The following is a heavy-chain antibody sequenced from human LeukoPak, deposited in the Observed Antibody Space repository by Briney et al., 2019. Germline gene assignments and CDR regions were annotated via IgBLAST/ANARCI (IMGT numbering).Heavy chain of an antibody. CDR1: GFTVSRNN. J-gene: IGHJ4*02. CDR2: IYSGGNT. D-gene: IGHD6-19*01. CDR3: AKDGGIAVAPAAFDY. Sequence: PGGSLRLSCAASGFTVSRNNMNWVRQAPGKGLEWVSVIYSGGNTYYADSVKDRFTISRDNSKNTLYLQMNSLRAEDTAVYYCAKDGGIAVAPAAFDYWGQGTLVTVSS. V-gene: IGHV3-66*01.